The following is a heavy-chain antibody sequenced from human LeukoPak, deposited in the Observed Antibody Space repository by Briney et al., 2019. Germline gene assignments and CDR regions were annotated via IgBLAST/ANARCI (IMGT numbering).Heavy chain of an antibody. CDR3: ARDSRLEGGFDP. CDR2: INPSGGST. J-gene: IGHJ5*02. D-gene: IGHD5-12*01. CDR1: GYTFTSYY. Sequence: ASVKVSCKASGYTFTSYYMHWVRQAPGQGLEWMGIINPSGGSTSYAQKFQGRVTMTRDTSTSTVYMEPSSLRSEDTAVYYCARDSRLEGGFDPWGQGTLVTVSS. V-gene: IGHV1-46*01.